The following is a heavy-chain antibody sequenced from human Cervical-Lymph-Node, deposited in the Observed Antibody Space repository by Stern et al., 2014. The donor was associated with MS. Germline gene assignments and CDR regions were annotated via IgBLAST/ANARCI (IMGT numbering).Heavy chain of an antibody. D-gene: IGHD6-13*01. CDR3: ALSSETSDRWYSLGYDL. CDR1: GGTFSKFP. V-gene: IGHV1-69*01. CDR2: IFTVFGTP. Sequence: VQLVESGAEVKKPGSSVKVSCKASGGTFSKFPSSWVRQAPGQGLEWMGGIFTVFGTPTYAQEFRGRVTITADVSTSTVYMELSSLRSDDTAVYYCALSSETSDRWYSLGYDLWGQGTLVTVSS. J-gene: IGHJ5*02.